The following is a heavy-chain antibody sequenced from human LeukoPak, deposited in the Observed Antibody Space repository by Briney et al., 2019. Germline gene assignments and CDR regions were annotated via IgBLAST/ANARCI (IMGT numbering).Heavy chain of an antibody. CDR1: GGSINSYY. Sequence: SETLSLTCTVSGGSINSYYWSWIRQPPGKGLEWIGYIYYSGSTNYNPSLKSRVTISVDTSKNQFSLKLSSVTAADTAMYYCARDARYYDSSGYYAFDIWGQGTMVTVSS. V-gene: IGHV4-59*01. CDR3: ARDARYYDSSGYYAFDI. D-gene: IGHD3-22*01. CDR2: IYYSGST. J-gene: IGHJ3*02.